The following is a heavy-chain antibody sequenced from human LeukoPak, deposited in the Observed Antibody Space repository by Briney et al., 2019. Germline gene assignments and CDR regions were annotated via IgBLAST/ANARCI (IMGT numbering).Heavy chain of an antibody. J-gene: IGHJ4*02. D-gene: IGHD6-19*01. CDR1: GYTFTSYG. CDR3: AKEGSSGWALRKYYFDY. CDR2: ISAYNGNT. V-gene: IGHV1-18*01. Sequence: ASVKVSCKASGYTFTSYGISWVRQAPGQGLEWMGWISAYNGNTNYAQKLQGRVTMTTDTSTSTAYMELRSLRAEDTAVYYCAKEGSSGWALRKYYFDYWGQGTLVTVSS.